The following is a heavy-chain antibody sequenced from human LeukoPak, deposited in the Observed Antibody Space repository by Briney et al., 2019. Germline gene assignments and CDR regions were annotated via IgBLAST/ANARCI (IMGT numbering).Heavy chain of an antibody. Sequence: PGGSLRLSCAASGFTFSSYGMHWVRQAPGKGLEWVAVISYDGSNKYYADSVKGRFTISRDNSKNTLYLQTNSLRAEDTAVYYCAKGTYYYGSTESTGSWYFDLWGRGTLVTVSS. CDR1: GFTFSSYG. CDR3: AKGTYYYGSTESTGSWYFDL. J-gene: IGHJ2*01. V-gene: IGHV3-30*18. CDR2: ISYDGSNK. D-gene: IGHD3-10*01.